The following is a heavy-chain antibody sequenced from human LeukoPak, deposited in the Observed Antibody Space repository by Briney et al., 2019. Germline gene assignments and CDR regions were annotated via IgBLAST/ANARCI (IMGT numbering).Heavy chain of an antibody. J-gene: IGHJ3*02. D-gene: IGHD6-19*01. CDR3: ARDWPSLMDSNGWYDAFDI. CDR2: IYTSGST. CDR1: GGSISSYY. Sequence: SETLSLTCTVSGGSISSYYWSWIRQPAGKGLEWIGRIYTSGSTNYNPSLKSRVTMSVDTSKNQFSLKLSSVTAADTAVYYCARDWPSLMDSNGWYDAFDIWGQGTMVTVSS. V-gene: IGHV4-4*07.